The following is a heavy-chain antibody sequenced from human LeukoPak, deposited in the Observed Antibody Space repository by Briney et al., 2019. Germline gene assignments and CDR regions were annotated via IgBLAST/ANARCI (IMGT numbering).Heavy chain of an antibody. V-gene: IGHV4-34*01. CDR2: IDRSGSA. CDR3: ASAGGAAPGI. D-gene: IGHD6-25*01. CDR1: GGSFSGYY. Sequence: PSETLSLTCAVYGGSFSGYYWTWIRQPPGRGLEWIGEIDRSGSANYNPSLKSRVTISVDTSKNQFSLKLSSVTAADTAMYYCASAGGAAPGIWGQGTMVTISS. J-gene: IGHJ3*02.